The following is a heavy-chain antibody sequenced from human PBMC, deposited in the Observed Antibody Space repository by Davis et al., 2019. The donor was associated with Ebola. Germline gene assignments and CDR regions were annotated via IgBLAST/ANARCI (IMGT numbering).Heavy chain of an antibody. V-gene: IGHV2-5*02. CDR3: AYRRRSSGWFQDYYYGMDV. J-gene: IGHJ6*02. CDR1: GFSLTTSGVG. D-gene: IGHD6-19*01. CDR2: IYWDDDK. Sequence: SGPTLVKPTQTLTLTCSFSGFSLTTSGVGVAWIRQSPGKALEWLALIYWDDDKRYRPSLKNRLTITMDTSKNQVVLTLTNMDPVDAATYYCAYRRRSSGWFQDYYYGMDVWGQGTTVTVSS.